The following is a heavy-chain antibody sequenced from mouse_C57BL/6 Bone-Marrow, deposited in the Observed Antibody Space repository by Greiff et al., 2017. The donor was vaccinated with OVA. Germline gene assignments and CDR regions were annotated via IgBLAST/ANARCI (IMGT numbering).Heavy chain of an antibody. V-gene: IGHV1-82*01. D-gene: IGHD2-3*01. CDR2: IYPGDGDT. Sequence: QVQLQQSGPELVKPGASVTISCKASGYAFSSSWMNWVKQRPGKGLEWIGRIYPGDGDTNYNGKFKGKATLTADKSSSTAYMQLSSLTSEDSAVYFCARSRLGGYSFAYWGQGTLVTVSA. CDR1: GYAFSSSW. J-gene: IGHJ3*01. CDR3: ARSRLGGYSFAY.